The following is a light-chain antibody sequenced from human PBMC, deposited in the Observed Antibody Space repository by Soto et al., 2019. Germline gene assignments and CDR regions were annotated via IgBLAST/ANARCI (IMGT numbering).Light chain of an antibody. J-gene: IGKJ4*01. CDR1: QRVGNV. Sequence: EIVLTQSPATLSLSPGERANLSCRASQRVGNVLAWYQQIPGQAPRLLIYDESSRATGIPARFSGSGSGTDFTLTISSLEPEDFGVYYCQQRDDWPLTFGGGTKVEIK. CDR2: DES. V-gene: IGKV3-11*01. CDR3: QQRDDWPLT.